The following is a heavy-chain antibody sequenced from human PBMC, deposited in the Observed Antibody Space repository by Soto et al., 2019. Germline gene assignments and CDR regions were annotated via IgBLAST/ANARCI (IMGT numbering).Heavy chain of an antibody. CDR2: IYHSGST. CDR3: ARESSWYYFDY. Sequence: PSETLSLTCAVSGGSISSGGYSWSWIRQPPGKGLEWIGYIYHSGSTNYNPSLKSRATISVDTSKNQFSLKLSSVTAADTAVYYCARESSWYYFDYWGQGTLVTVSS. J-gene: IGHJ4*02. D-gene: IGHD6-13*01. CDR1: GGSISSGGYS. V-gene: IGHV4-30-2*02.